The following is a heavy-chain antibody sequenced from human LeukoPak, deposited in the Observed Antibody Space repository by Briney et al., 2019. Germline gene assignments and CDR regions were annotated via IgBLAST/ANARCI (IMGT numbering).Heavy chain of an antibody. D-gene: IGHD2-15*01. CDR3: AREVVSSPSYFGS. V-gene: IGHV3-53*01. J-gene: IGHJ4*02. CDR2: FYKGDST. Sequence: GGSLRLSCAASGFSVSNSYMYWVRQAPGKGLEWVSFFYKGDSTYYAESVRGRFTISGDNSKNTLYLLMNSLIPEDTAVYYCAREVVSSPSYFGSWGQGTLVTVSS. CDR1: GFSVSNSY.